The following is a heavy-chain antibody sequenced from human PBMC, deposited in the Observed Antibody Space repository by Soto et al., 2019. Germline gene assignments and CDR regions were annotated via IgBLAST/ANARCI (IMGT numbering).Heavy chain of an antibody. Sequence: EVQLVESGGGLVQPGGSLRLSCTTSGFTFSSHHMNWARQAPGKGLEWLSYITSDSSRIVYADTVEGRFTTSRDNDKNSLSLQMDSLTAEDTAVYYCARDWWSTLTYSWGQGPLVTVSS. J-gene: IGHJ4*02. D-gene: IGHD2-8*02. CDR2: ITSDSSRI. V-gene: IGHV3-48*01. CDR1: GFTFSSHH. CDR3: ARDWWSTLTYS.